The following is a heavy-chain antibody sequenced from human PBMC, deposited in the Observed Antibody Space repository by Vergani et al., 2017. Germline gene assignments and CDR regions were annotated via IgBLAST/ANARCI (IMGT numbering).Heavy chain of an antibody. CDR1: GYTFTSYA. Sequence: QVQLVQSGAEVKKPGASVKVSCKASGYTFTSYAMHWVRQAPGQRLEWMGWINAGNGNTKYSQKFQGRVTITRDTSASTAYMELSSLRSEDTAVYYCARDPAGGYSYGNYYYYGMDVWGQGTTVTVSS. D-gene: IGHD5-18*01. V-gene: IGHV1-3*01. CDR2: INAGNGNT. CDR3: ARDPAGGYSYGNYYYYGMDV. J-gene: IGHJ6*02.